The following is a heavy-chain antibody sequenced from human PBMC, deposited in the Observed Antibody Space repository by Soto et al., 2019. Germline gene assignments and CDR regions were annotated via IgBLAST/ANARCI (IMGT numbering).Heavy chain of an antibody. D-gene: IGHD2-15*01. V-gene: IGHV1-69*17. CDR2: IVPVFGIA. CDR3: PKDKKSRAQEWALDY. CDR1: GGSFNSFP. J-gene: IGHJ4*02. Sequence: QVRLVQSGTEVKKPGSSVKVSCKVSGGSFNSFPISWVRQAPGQGPQWMGGIVPVFGIANYAKEFLGRVTINASRSTTTSYMELSSLRSDDTAVYYCPKDKKSRAQEWALDYWGQGTLVMVSS.